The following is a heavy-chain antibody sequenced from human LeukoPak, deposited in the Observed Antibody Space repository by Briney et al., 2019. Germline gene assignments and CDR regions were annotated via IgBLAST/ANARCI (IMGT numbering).Heavy chain of an antibody. J-gene: IGHJ4*02. CDR2: IRYDGSKK. Sequence: GGSLRLSCAASGFTFSSYGMHWVRQAPGKGLEWVALIRYDGSKKDYAGSVRGRFTISRDNSKNTLYLKMNSLRAEDTAMYYCVRTGDTERFDYWGQGTLVTVSS. V-gene: IGHV3-30*02. CDR1: GFTFSSYG. D-gene: IGHD3/OR15-3a*01. CDR3: VRTGDTERFDY.